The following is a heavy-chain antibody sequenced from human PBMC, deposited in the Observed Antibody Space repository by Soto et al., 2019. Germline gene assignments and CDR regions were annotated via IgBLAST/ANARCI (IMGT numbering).Heavy chain of an antibody. Sequence: ASVKVSCKASGYTFTSYAMHWVRQAPGQRLEWMGWINAGNGNTKYSQKFQGRVTITRDTSASTAYMELSSLRSEDTAVYYCARAGKLRYFDWFGQNYFDYWGQGTLVTVSS. J-gene: IGHJ4*02. CDR2: INAGNGNT. CDR1: GYTFTSYA. D-gene: IGHD3-9*01. CDR3: ARAGKLRYFDWFGQNYFDY. V-gene: IGHV1-3*01.